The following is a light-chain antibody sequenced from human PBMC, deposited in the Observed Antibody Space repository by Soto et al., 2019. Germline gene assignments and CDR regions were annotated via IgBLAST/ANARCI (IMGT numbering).Light chain of an antibody. CDR3: SSYTSTSTWV. J-gene: IGLJ3*02. CDR2: EVS. V-gene: IGLV2-14*02. Sequence: QSALTQPASVSGSPGQSITISCTGTSSDVGSYNLVSWYQQHPGKAPKLMLYEVSNRPSGVSNRFSASKSGNTASLTISGLKAEDEADYYCSSYTSTSTWVFGGGTKLTVL. CDR1: SSDVGSYNL.